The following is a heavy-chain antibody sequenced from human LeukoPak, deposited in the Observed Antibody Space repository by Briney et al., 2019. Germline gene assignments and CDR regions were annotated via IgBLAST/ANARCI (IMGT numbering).Heavy chain of an antibody. J-gene: IGHJ4*02. CDR2: ITEEGTSV. CDR3: ARVDSSGSYLFRVWFDY. Sequence: GGSLRRSCTGSAFTLRGYWMHWVRHAPGKGLEWCSHITEEGTSVSYADSVKGLFTISRDNAKNSLDMQMNSLRAEDTAVYYCARVDSSGSYLFRVWFDYWGQGTLVTVSS. CDR1: AFTLRGYW. V-gene: IGHV3-74*03. D-gene: IGHD6-19*01.